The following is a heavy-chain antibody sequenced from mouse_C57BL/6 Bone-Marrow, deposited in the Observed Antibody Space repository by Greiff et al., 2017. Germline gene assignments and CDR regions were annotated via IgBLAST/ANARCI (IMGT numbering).Heavy chain of an antibody. CDR1: GFSLSTFGMG. V-gene: IGHV8-8*01. CDR2: IWWDDDK. J-gene: IGHJ4*01. Sequence: QVTLKVSGPGILQPSQTLSLTCSFSGFSLSTFGMGVGWIRQPSGKGLEWLAHIWWDDDKYYNPALKSRLTISKDTSKNQVFLKIANWYTADTATYYCARIAPRKGYYAMDYWGRGTSVTVSS. CDR3: ARIAPRKGYYAMDY.